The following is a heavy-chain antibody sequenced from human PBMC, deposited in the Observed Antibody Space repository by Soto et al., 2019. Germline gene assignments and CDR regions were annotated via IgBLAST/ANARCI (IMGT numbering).Heavy chain of an antibody. CDR1: GGSFSGYS. D-gene: IGHD2-8*02. CDR3: ARDKITGLFDY. Sequence: QVQLQQWGAGLLKPSETLSLTCAVYGGSFSGYSWTWIRQPPGTGLEWIGEINHSGSTNYNPSLKSRVTTSVDTTKNQSSLKLTSVTAADTAVYYCARDKITGLFDYWGQGTLVTVSS. J-gene: IGHJ4*02. V-gene: IGHV4-34*01. CDR2: INHSGST.